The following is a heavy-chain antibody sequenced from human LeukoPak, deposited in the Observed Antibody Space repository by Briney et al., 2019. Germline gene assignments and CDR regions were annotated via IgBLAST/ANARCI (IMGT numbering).Heavy chain of an antibody. J-gene: IGHJ4*02. D-gene: IGHD1-26*01. CDR1: GGSISSGGYS. Sequence: PSETLSLTCTVSGGSISSGGYSWSWIRQHPGKGLEWIGYIYNSGSTYYNPSLKSRVTISVDTSKNQFSLRLSSVTAADTAVYYCARSWAGMYYPFYYFDFWGQGTLVSVSS. CDR2: IYNSGST. V-gene: IGHV4-31*03. CDR3: ARSWAGMYYPFYYFDF.